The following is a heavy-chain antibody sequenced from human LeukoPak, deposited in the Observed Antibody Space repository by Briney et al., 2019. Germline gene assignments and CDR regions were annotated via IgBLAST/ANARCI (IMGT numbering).Heavy chain of an antibody. J-gene: IGHJ3*02. CDR1: GYTFTSYD. CDR3: AKDPPRASGYFRGFAFDI. CDR2: MNPNSGNT. Sequence: ASVKVSCKASGYTFTSYDINWVRQATGQGLEWMGWMNPNSGNTGYAQKFQGRVTMTRNTSISTAYMELSSLRSEDTAVYYCAKDPPRASGYFRGFAFDIWGQGTMVTVSS. D-gene: IGHD3-22*01. V-gene: IGHV1-8*01.